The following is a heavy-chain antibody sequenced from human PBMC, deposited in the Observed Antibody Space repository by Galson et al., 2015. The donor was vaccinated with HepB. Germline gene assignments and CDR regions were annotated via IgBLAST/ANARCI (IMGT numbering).Heavy chain of an antibody. CDR2: TTSSSSDK. V-gene: IGHV3-21*01. CDR1: GFTFRYYV. CDR3: ARDQPGGYRSSTSCYGPQYYFDS. D-gene: IGHD2-2*01. Sequence: SLRLSCAASGFTFRYYVMHWVRQAPGKGLEWVSSTTSSSSDKYYADSVKGRFTISRDNAENSLYLQMNSLRVEDTAVYYCARDQPGGYRSSTSCYGPQYYFDSWGQGTLVTVSS. J-gene: IGHJ4*02.